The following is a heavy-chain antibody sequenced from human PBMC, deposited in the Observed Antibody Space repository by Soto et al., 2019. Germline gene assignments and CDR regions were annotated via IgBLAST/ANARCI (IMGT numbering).Heavy chain of an antibody. J-gene: IGHJ5*02. CDR2: INAGNHHT. Sequence: GASVKVSCKASGYPFTRSAIHWLRQAPGQRLEWMGCINAGNHHTKYSQRFQGRVSITTDTSASTVFMDLSSLTSEDTAVYYCARDQPHSNWNKFYTNNWFDPWGQGTLVTVSS. CDR1: GYPFTRSA. CDR3: ARDQPHSNWNKFYTNNWFDP. V-gene: IGHV1-3*01. D-gene: IGHD3-16*01.